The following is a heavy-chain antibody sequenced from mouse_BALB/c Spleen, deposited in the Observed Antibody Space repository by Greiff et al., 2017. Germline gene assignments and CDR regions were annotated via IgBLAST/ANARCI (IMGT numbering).Heavy chain of an antibody. CDR1: GFTFSSFG. CDR3: ARWEVRGGEWDYYAMDY. V-gene: IGHV5-17*02. D-gene: IGHD2-14*01. CDR2: ISSGSSTI. J-gene: IGHJ4*01. Sequence: EVMLVESGGGLVQPGGSRKLSCAASGFTFSSFGMHWVRQAPEKGLEWVAYISSGSSTIYYADTVKGRFTISRDNPKNTLFLQMTSLRSEDTAMYYCARWEVRGGEWDYYAMDYWGQGTSVTVSS.